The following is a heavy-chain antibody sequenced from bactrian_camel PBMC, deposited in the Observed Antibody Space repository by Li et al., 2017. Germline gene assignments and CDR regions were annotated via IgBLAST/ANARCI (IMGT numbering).Heavy chain of an antibody. Sequence: HVQLVESGGGSVQTGGSLTLSCTASGPRNRRYCMGWFRQAPGKERERVATIDSAGTTTYLESVKGRFTISKDRIKNTLLLQMDDLKPDDTAMYRCAAARDLRWFDDFGYWGQGTQVTVS. D-gene: IGHD2*01. CDR3: AAARDLRWFDDFGY. CDR2: IDSAGTT. CDR1: GPRNRRYC. J-gene: IGHJ6*01. V-gene: IGHV3S53*01.